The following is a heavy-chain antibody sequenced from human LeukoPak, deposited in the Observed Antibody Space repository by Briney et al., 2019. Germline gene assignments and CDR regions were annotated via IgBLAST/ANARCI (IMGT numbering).Heavy chain of an antibody. CDR3: VKDRPCETCMPMDA. V-gene: IGHV3-23*01. CDR1: VFTFTDYS. CDR2: LGRSGENR. Sequence: GGSLRLSRAASVFTFTDYSMSWVPHARGKGLEWVSGLGRSGENRYYATSVRGRFSISRDNSKDTVYLQMNSLRAEDTAIYYCVKDRPCETCMPMDAWGQGTTVTVSS. D-gene: IGHD2-2*01. J-gene: IGHJ6*02.